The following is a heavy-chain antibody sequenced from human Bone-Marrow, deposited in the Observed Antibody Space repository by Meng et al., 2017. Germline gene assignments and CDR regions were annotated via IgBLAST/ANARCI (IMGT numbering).Heavy chain of an antibody. CDR3: AREMATIKWKGRFDY. CDR2: IIPIFGTA. J-gene: IGHJ4*02. CDR1: GGTFSSYA. Sequence: SVKVSCKASGGTFSSYAISWVRQAPGQGLEWMGGIIPIFGTANYAQKFQGRVTITADESTSTAYMELSSLRSEDTAVYYCAREMATIKWKGRFDYWGQGTLVTGYS. V-gene: IGHV1-69*13. D-gene: IGHD5-24*01.